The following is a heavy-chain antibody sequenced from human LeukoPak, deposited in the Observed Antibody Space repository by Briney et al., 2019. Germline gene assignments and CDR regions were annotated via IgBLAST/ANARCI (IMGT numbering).Heavy chain of an antibody. J-gene: IGHJ6*02. CDR1: GFTFSDYY. D-gene: IGHD3-22*01. V-gene: IGHV3-11*06. CDR2: ISSSSSYT. Sequence: GGSLRLSCAASGFTFSDYYMSWIRQAPGKGLEWVSYISSSSSYTNYADSVKGRFTISRDNAKNSLYLQMNSLRAEDTAVYYCARDSELVVRDYYYYGMDVWGQGTTVTVSS. CDR3: ARDSELVVRDYYYYGMDV.